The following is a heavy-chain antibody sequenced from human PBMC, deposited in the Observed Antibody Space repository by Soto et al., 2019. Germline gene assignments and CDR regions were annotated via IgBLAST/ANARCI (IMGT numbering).Heavy chain of an antibody. CDR2: INHSGST. CDR1: GGSFSGYY. Sequence: SETLSLTCAVYGGSFSGYYWSWIRQPPGKGLEWIGEINHSGSTNYNPSLKSRVTISVDTSKNQFSLKLSSVTAADTAVYYCARDRHGSGSYYRRDYYYYGMDVWGQGTTVTVSS. J-gene: IGHJ6*02. CDR3: ARDRHGSGSYYRRDYYYYGMDV. D-gene: IGHD3-10*01. V-gene: IGHV4-34*01.